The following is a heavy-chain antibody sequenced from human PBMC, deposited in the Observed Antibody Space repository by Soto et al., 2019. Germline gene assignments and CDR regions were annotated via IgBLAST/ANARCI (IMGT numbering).Heavy chain of an antibody. J-gene: IGHJ4*02. Sequence: QVQLVESGGGVVQPGRSLRLSCAASGFTFSSYAMHWVRQAPGKGLEWVAVISYDGSNKYYADSVKGRFTISRDNSKNTLYLQMNSLRAEDTAVYYCARGPEEWLPRYFDYWGQGTLVTVSS. CDR1: GFTFSSYA. D-gene: IGHD3-3*01. CDR2: ISYDGSNK. V-gene: IGHV3-30-3*01. CDR3: ARGPEEWLPRYFDY.